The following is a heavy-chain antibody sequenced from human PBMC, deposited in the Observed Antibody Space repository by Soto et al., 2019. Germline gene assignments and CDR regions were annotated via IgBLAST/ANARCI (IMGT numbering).Heavy chain of an antibody. V-gene: IGHV2-5*01. Sequence: QITLKESGPTLVKSTQTLTLTCTFSGFSLSTTAMGVAWIRQPPGKALEWLALIYWNGDRRYSPSLKSRLTITKDTSKNQVVLTMTNMDPVDTATYYCARRDTFDYWGQGTLVTVSS. CDR2: IYWNGDR. D-gene: IGHD5-18*01. J-gene: IGHJ4*02. CDR3: ARRDTFDY. CDR1: GFSLSTTAMG.